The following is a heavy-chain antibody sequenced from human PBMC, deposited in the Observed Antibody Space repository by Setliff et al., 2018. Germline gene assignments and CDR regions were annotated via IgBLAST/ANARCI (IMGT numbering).Heavy chain of an antibody. CDR2: IHYRGTT. CDR3: ARTGTYRYFDS. Sequence: ETLSLTCTVSGASINSGSNYWGWIRQPPGKGLEWIGRIHYRGTTYSNASLASRLTLSVDTSKNQFSLKLTSVTASDTAVYYCARTGTYRYFDSWGQGTRVTVSS. CDR1: GASINSGSNY. D-gene: IGHD1-7*01. J-gene: IGHJ4*02. V-gene: IGHV4-39*01.